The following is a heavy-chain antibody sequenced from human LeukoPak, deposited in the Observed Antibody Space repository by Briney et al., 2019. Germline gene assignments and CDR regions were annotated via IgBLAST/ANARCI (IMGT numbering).Heavy chain of an antibody. Sequence: GGSLRLSCAASGFTFSSYGMHWVRQAPGKGLEWVAVISYDGSNKYYADSVKGRFTISRDNSKNTLYLQMTSLTVEDTAIYYCAKKGVQTGGVRLDYWGQGTLVTVSS. V-gene: IGHV3-30*18. CDR2: ISYDGSNK. J-gene: IGHJ4*02. CDR3: AKKGVQTGGVRLDY. CDR1: GFTFSSYG. D-gene: IGHD1-14*01.